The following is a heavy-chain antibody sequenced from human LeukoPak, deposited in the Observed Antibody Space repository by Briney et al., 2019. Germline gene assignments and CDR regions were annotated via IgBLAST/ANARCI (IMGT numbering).Heavy chain of an antibody. J-gene: IGHJ4*02. Sequence: PGRSLRLSCAASGFTFTNYPMHWFRQAPGKGLEWVAAISYEGNNKYEADSVKGRFTISRDNSKNMLYLQMNSLRAEDTALYYCVGPGVRDYYFDYWGPGTLVTVSS. V-gene: IGHV3-30-3*01. CDR1: GFTFTNYP. CDR3: VGPGVRDYYFDY. CDR2: ISYEGNNK. D-gene: IGHD3-10*01.